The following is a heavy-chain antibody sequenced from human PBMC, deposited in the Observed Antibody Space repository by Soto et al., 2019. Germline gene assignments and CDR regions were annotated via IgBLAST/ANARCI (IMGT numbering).Heavy chain of an antibody. D-gene: IGHD2-21*01. CDR2: IHYSGATP. V-gene: IGHV1-46*01. CDR1: GYTITCHS. J-gene: IGHJ4*01. Sequence: GPSVRVRCKSPGYTITCHSRFSVRPAPGQGLEWMGVIHYSGATPTYAQKFQGQVTISADKSISTAYLQWSSLKASDTAMYYCARLANIFEFDNWVHGTLVT. CDR3: ARLANIFEFDN.